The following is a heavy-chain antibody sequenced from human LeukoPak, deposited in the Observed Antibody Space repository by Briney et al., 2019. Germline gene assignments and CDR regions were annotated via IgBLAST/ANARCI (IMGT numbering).Heavy chain of an antibody. CDR2: IIPIFGTA. CDR3: ARGQRAPYYVFGGVPFAP. J-gene: IGHJ5*02. V-gene: IGHV1-69*13. CDR1: GGTFSSYA. D-gene: IGHD3-3*01. Sequence: ASVKVSCKASGGTFSSYAISWVRQAPGQGLEWMGGIIPIFGTANYAQRFQGRVTITADESTSTAYMELSSLRSEATAVYYCARGQRAPYYVFGGVPFAPWGQGTLVTVSS.